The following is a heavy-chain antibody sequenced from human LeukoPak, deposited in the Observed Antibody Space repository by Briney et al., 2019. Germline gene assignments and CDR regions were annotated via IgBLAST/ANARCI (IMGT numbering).Heavy chain of an antibody. CDR2: ISAYNGNT. CDR3: ARDYYGSGTYDAFDV. D-gene: IGHD3-10*01. J-gene: IGHJ3*01. V-gene: IGHV1-18*01. Sequence: ASVKVSCKASGYTFTSYGISWVRQAPGQGLEWMGWISAYNGNTNYAQKLQDRVIMTTDTSTSTAHMELRSLRSYDTAVYYCARDYYGSGTYDAFDVWGQGTMVTVSS. CDR1: GYTFTSYG.